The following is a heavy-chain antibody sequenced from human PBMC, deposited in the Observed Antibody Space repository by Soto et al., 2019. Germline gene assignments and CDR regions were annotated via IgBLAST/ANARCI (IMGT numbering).Heavy chain of an antibody. Sequence: QVQLVQSGAEVKKPGSSVKVSCKASGGTFSSYAISWVRQAPGQGLEWMGGIIPIFGTANYAQKFQGRVTITADESTSTAYMELSSLRSEDTAVYYCARGLVVVAAPYYYYYGMDVWGQGTTVTVSS. V-gene: IGHV1-69*01. CDR1: GGTFSSYA. CDR3: ARGLVVVAAPYYYYYGMDV. J-gene: IGHJ6*02. D-gene: IGHD2-15*01. CDR2: IIPIFGTA.